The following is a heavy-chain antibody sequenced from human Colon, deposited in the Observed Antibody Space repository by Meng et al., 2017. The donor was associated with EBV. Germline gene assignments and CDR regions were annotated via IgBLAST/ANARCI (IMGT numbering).Heavy chain of an antibody. D-gene: IGHD1-26*01. V-gene: IGHV6-1*01. J-gene: IGHJ4*02. CDR3: ARVAVGISSFDY. Sequence: QSGQGPVTPAHTPSLTCAISGDSVSSNSAAWNWIRQSPSRGLEWLGRTYYRSKWYNDYAVSVKSRITINPDTSKNQFSLQLNSVTPEDTAVYYCARVAVGISSFDYWGQGTLVTVSS. CDR1: GDSVSSNSAA. CDR2: TYYRSKWYN.